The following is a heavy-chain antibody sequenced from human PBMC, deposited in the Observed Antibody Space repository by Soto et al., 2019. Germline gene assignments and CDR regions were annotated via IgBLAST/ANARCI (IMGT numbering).Heavy chain of an antibody. J-gene: IGHJ4*02. D-gene: IGHD2-2*02. Sequence: GXSEEVSYRDSCGTFSSYAISWVRQAPVQGLEWMGGIIPIFGTANYAQKFQGRVTITADESTSTAYMELSSLRSEDTAVYYCARDRRAVVTAAINGEGGFDYWGQGTPVTVSS. CDR2: IIPIFGTA. CDR3: ARDRRAVVTAAINGEGGFDY. V-gene: IGHV1-69*13. CDR1: CGTFSSYA.